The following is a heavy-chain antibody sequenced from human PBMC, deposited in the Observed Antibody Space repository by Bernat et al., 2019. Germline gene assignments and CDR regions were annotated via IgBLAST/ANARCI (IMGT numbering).Heavy chain of an antibody. J-gene: IGHJ5*02. CDR2: IYYSGST. CDR1: GGSISSGGYY. D-gene: IGHD1-1*01. V-gene: IGHV4-31*03. CDR3: ARGGTGNNWFDP. Sequence: QGQLREAGPGLGEPSQTLSLTCTVSGGSISSGGYYWGWIRQHPGKGLEWIGYIYYSGSTYYNPSLKSRVTISVDTSKNQFSLKLSSVTAADTAVDYCARGGTGNNWFDPWGQGTLVTVSS.